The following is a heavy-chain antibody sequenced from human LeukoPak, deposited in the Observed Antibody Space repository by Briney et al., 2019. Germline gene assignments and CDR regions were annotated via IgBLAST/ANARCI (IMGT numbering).Heavy chain of an antibody. V-gene: IGHV1-24*01. CDR3: ARDVGTVGDY. CDR1: GYTLTELS. J-gene: IGHJ4*02. D-gene: IGHD4-11*01. CDR2: FDPEDGET. Sequence: GASVKVSCKVSGYTLTELSMHWVRQAPGKGLEWMGGFDPEDGETIYAQKFQGRVTITADESTSTAYMELSSLRSEDTAVYYCARDVGTVGDYWGQGTLVTVSS.